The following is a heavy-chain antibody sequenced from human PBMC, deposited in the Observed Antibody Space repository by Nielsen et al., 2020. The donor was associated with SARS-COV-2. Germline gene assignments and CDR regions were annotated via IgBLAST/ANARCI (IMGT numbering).Heavy chain of an antibody. CDR2: IYYSGST. J-gene: IGHJ4*02. D-gene: IGHD2-2*03. CDR1: GGSISSYY. V-gene: IGHV4-59*01. CDR3: ARVGYCSSTSCLDY. Sequence: SETLSLTCTVSGGSISSYYWSWIRQPPGKGLEWIGYIYYSGSTNYNPSLKSRVTISVDTSKNQFSLKLSSVTAADTAVYYCARVGYCSSTSCLDYWGQGTLVTVSS.